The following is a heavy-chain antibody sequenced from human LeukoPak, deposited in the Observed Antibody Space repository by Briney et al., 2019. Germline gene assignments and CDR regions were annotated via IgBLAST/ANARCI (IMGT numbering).Heavy chain of an antibody. CDR1: GFTFSSYA. CDR2: ISGSGGST. CDR3: AKSMVRGVIMAYYFDY. D-gene: IGHD3-10*01. J-gene: IGHJ4*02. V-gene: IGHV3-23*01. Sequence: GGSLRLSCAASGFTFSSYAMSWVRQAPGKGLEWVSAISGSGGSTYYADSVKGRFTISRDNSKNTLSLQMNSLRAEDTAVYYCAKSMVRGVIMAYYFDYWGQGTLVTVSS.